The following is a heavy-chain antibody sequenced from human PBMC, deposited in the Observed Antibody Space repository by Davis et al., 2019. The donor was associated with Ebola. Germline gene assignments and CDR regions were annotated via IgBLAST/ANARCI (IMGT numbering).Heavy chain of an antibody. CDR1: GYRFTSYY. Sequence: ASVKVSCKASGYRFTSYYIHWVRQAPGQGLEWVGIINPITGGTSYAQNFQVRVNMTRDTSTSPVYMELSSLRSEDTAVYYCAREGGRYYDSSGYVFDIWGQGTMVKVSS. CDR2: INPITGGT. V-gene: IGHV1-46*01. J-gene: IGHJ3*02. D-gene: IGHD3-22*01. CDR3: AREGGRYYDSSGYVFDI.